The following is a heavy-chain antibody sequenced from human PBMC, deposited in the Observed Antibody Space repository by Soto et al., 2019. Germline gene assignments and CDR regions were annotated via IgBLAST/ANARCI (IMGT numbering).Heavy chain of an antibody. CDR3: ARSSGSYFAAFYDT. CDR1: SFSFSSSG. D-gene: IGHD1-26*01. V-gene: IGHV3-33*01. CDR2: IWDDGGNK. Sequence: QAQLEESGGGVVQPGTSLRLSGSASSFSFSSSGMHWVRQPPGKGLEWVAAIWDDGGNKYYADSVRGRFTISRDNSKNTLFLQMNSLRAEDTALYYCARSSGSYFAAFYDTWGQGTLVSVSS. J-gene: IGHJ4*02.